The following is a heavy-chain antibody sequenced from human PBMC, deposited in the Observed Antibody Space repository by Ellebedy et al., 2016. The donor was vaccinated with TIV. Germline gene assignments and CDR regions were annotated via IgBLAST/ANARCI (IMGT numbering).Heavy chain of an antibody. D-gene: IGHD3-10*01. CDR3: ARYSGSGTYYRNGMDV. Sequence: ASVKVSCKSSGYTFIDYGVTWVRQVPGQGLDWMGWVSAYSGNTNYAENLQGRVTMTTDTSTDTADMELRSLISDDTAVYFCARYSGSGTYYRNGMDVWGQGTTVTVSS. CDR1: GYTFIDYG. V-gene: IGHV1-18*01. J-gene: IGHJ6*02. CDR2: VSAYSGNT.